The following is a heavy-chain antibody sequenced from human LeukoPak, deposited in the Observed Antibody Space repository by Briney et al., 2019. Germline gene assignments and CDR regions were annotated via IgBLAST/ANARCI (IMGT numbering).Heavy chain of an antibody. CDR1: GFTFSYYG. J-gene: IGHJ4*02. D-gene: IGHD5-12*01. V-gene: IGHV3-30*18. CDR3: VKSMLGGYRLLIDS. CDR2: IVYDGRNQ. Sequence: GKSLRLSCAASGFTFSYYGIHWVRQVPGKGLEWVAGIVYDGRNQFYADPVKGRFTISRDNSKNTLFPQMNSLRAEDTAVYYCVKSMLGGYRLLIDSWGQGTLVTVSS.